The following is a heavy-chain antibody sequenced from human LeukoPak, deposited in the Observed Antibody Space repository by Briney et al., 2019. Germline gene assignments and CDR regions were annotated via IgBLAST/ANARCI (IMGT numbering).Heavy chain of an antibody. J-gene: IGHJ6*03. V-gene: IGHV3-11*04. CDR1: GFTFSDYY. CDR2: ISSSGSTI. CDR3: AKLHSSSWQYYYYYYMDV. D-gene: IGHD6-13*01. Sequence: GGSLRLSCAASGFTFSDYYMSWIRQAPGKGLEWVSYISSSGSTIYYADSVKGRFTISRDNSKNILYLQMNSLRAEDTAVYCCAKLHSSSWQYYYYYYMDVWGKGTTVTISS.